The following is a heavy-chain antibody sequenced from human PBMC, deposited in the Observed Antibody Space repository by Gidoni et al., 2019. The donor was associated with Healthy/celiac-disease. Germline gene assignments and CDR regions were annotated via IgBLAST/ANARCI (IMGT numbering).Heavy chain of an antibody. Sequence: EVQLLESGGGLVQPGGSLRLSCAASGFTFSSYAMSWVRPSPGKGLEWVSTISGSGGSTYYADSWKGRFTISRDNSKNTRYLQMNSLRAEDTAVYYCAKDRATVTIMVLMDYWGQGTLVTVSS. CDR2: ISGSGGST. D-gene: IGHD4-17*01. CDR3: AKDRATVTIMVLMDY. CDR1: GFTFSSYA. J-gene: IGHJ4*02. V-gene: IGHV3-23*01.